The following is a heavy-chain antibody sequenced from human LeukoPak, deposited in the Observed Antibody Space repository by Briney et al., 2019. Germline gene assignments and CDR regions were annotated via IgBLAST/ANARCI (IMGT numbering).Heavy chain of an antibody. D-gene: IGHD2-15*01. Sequence: GASVKVSCKASGYTFTGYYMHWVRQAPGQGLEWMGWINPNSGGTNYAQKFQGRVTMTRDTSISTAYMELSRLRSDDTAVYYCARDVTGYCSGGSGYWFDPWGLGTLVTVSS. J-gene: IGHJ5*02. V-gene: IGHV1-2*02. CDR3: ARDVTGYCSGGSGYWFDP. CDR1: GYTFTGYY. CDR2: INPNSGGT.